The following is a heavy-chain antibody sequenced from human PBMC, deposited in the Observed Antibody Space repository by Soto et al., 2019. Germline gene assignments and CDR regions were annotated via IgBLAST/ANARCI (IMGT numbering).Heavy chain of an antibody. J-gene: IGHJ4*02. Sequence: PGGSLRLSCAASGFTFSSYWMRWVRHAPGTGLEWAANIKQDGRKKYYVDSVKGRFTISRDNAKNSLYLQMNSLRAEDTAVYYCARVAEDSRGYGYVGTLRYYFDCWGQGTRVAVSS. V-gene: IGHV3-7*03. CDR2: IKQDGRKK. D-gene: IGHD3-22*01. CDR3: ARVAEDSRGYGYVGTLRYYFDC. CDR1: GFTFSSYW.